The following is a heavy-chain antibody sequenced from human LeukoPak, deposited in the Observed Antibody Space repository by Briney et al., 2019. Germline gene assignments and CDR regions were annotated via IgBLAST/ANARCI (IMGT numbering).Heavy chain of an antibody. CDR1: GFTFSNYA. D-gene: IGHD6-19*01. J-gene: IGHJ4*02. Sequence: QPGASLRLSCAASGFTFSNYAMSWVRQAPGKGLEWVAVISYDGSNKYYADSVKGRFTISRDNSKNTLYLQMNSLRAEDTAVYYCARVTAVAGNHFDYWGQGTLVTVSS. CDR3: ARVTAVAGNHFDY. V-gene: IGHV3-30*04. CDR2: ISYDGSNK.